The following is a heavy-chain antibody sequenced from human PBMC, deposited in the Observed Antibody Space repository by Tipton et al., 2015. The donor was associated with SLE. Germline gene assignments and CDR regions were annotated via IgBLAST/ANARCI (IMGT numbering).Heavy chain of an antibody. CDR1: GGSISSYY. Sequence: TLSLTCTVSGGSISSYYWTWIRQPPGKGLEWIGYIYYSGSTNYNPSLKSRVTISVDTSKNRFSLKLTSVTAADTAVYYCARRHYSGPFDSWGQGTLVTVSS. CDR2: IYYSGST. CDR3: ARRHYSGPFDS. J-gene: IGHJ4*02. V-gene: IGHV4-59*08. D-gene: IGHD5-12*01.